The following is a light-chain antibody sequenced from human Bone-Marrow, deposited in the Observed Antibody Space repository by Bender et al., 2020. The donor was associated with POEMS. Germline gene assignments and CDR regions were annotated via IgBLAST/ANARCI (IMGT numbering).Light chain of an antibody. CDR1: NIGINF. CDR2: YDS. Sequence: SYVLTQPPSVSVAPGKTASLTCGGHNIGINFVHWYQQKPGQAPVLVIFYDSDRPSGIPDRFSGSKSGNTASLTVSGLQPEDEADYYCISYAGNNNLVFGGGTKLTVL. V-gene: IGLV3-21*01. CDR3: ISYAGNNNLV. J-gene: IGLJ2*01.